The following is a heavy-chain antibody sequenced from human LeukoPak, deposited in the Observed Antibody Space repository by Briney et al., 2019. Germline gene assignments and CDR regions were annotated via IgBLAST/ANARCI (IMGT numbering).Heavy chain of an antibody. CDR1: GFTXRNXX. CDR2: IHPEGNEK. J-gene: IGHJ4*02. V-gene: IGHV3-7*04. CDR3: ARGDAFSGDH. Sequence: GFTXRNXXXXWVRQAPGRXXXXVANIHPEGNEKYHVESVKGRFTISRDNPKSSLFLQMNGLRVEDTAVYYCARGDAFSGDHWGQGTLVTVSS.